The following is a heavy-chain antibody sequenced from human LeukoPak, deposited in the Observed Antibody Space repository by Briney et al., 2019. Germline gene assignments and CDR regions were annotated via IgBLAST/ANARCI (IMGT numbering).Heavy chain of an antibody. D-gene: IGHD1-14*01. Sequence: GASVKVSCKASGYTFTGYYMHWVRQAPGQGLEWMGWINTNTGNPTYAQGFTGRFVFSLDTSVSTAYLQISSLKAEDTAVYYCAGENPYYFDYWGQGTLVTVSS. J-gene: IGHJ4*02. CDR2: INTNTGNP. CDR1: GYTFTGYY. V-gene: IGHV7-4-1*02. CDR3: AGENPYYFDY.